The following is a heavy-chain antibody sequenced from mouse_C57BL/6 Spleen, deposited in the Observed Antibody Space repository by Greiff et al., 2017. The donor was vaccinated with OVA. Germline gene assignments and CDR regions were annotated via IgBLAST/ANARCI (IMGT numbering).Heavy chain of an antibody. V-gene: IGHV5-4*01. J-gene: IGHJ2*01. Sequence: VQLKESGGGLVKPGGSLKLSCAASGFTFSSYAMSWVRQTPEKRLEWVATISDGGSYTYYPDNVKGRFTISRDNAKNNLYLQMSHLKSEDTAMYYCAREAYYGSPFDYWGQGTTLTVSS. D-gene: IGHD1-1*01. CDR1: GFTFSSYA. CDR2: ISDGGSYT. CDR3: AREAYYGSPFDY.